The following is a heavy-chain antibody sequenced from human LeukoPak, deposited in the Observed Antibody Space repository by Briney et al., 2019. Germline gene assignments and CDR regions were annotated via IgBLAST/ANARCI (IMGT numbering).Heavy chain of an antibody. CDR1: GFTFSSYW. CDR2: INSDGRST. CDR3: AASSAGPNWFDP. Sequence: GGSLRLSCAASGFTFSSYWMHWVRQAPGRGLVWVSRINSDGRSTSYADSVKGRFTISRDNAKNTLYLQMNSLRAEDTAEYYCAASSAGPNWFDPWGQGTLVTVSS. J-gene: IGHJ5*02. D-gene: IGHD6-25*01. V-gene: IGHV3-74*01.